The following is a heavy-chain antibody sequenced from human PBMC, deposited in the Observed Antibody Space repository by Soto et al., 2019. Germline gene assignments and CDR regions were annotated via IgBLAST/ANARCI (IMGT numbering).Heavy chain of an antibody. Sequence: GGSLRLSCAASGFTFSSYGMHWVRQAPGKGLEWVAVIWYDGSNKYYADSVKGRFTISRDNSKNTLYLQMNSLRAEDTAVYYCARDRWSSDQTDTTLTFDYWGQGTLVTVSS. CDR3: ARDRWSSDQTDTTLTFDY. J-gene: IGHJ4*02. CDR2: IWYDGSNK. D-gene: IGHD6-13*01. CDR1: GFTFSSYG. V-gene: IGHV3-33*01.